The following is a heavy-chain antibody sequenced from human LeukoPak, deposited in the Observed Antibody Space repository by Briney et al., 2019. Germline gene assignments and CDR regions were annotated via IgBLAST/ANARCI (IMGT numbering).Heavy chain of an antibody. J-gene: IGHJ4*02. D-gene: IGHD6-19*01. CDR1: GGSISSSSYY. CDR3: ARVRYSSGWFDFDY. Sequence: SETLSLTCTVSGGSISSSSYYWGWIRQPPGKGLEWIGDIYYSGSTNYNPSLKSRVTVSVDTSRNQFSLKLSSVTAADTAVYYCARVRYSSGWFDFDYWGQGTLVTVSS. CDR2: IYYSGST. V-gene: IGHV4-39*07.